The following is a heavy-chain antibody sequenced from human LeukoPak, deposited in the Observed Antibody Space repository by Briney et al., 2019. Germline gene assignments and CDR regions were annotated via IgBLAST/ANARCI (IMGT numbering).Heavy chain of an antibody. CDR1: GYTFTGYY. J-gene: IGHJ6*02. D-gene: IGHD3-3*01. V-gene: IGHV1-2*02. CDR2: INPNSGGT. Sequence: ASVKVSCKASGYTFTGYYMHWVRQAPGQGLEWMGWINPNSGGTNYAQKFQGRVTMTRDTSISTAYMELSRLRSDDTAVYYCARASYDFWSGYYTGPRDVWGQGTTVTVSS. CDR3: ARASYDFWSGYYTGPRDV.